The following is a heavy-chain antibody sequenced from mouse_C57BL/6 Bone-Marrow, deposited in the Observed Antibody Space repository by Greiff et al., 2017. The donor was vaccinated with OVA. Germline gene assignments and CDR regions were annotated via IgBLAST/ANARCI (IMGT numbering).Heavy chain of an antibody. CDR2: INPSTGGT. D-gene: IGHD2-3*01. J-gene: IGHJ1*03. V-gene: IGHV1-42*01. Sequence: EVQLVESGPELVKPGASVKISCKASGYSFTGYYMNWVKQSPEKSLEWIGEINPSTGGTTYNQKFKAKATLTVDKSSSTAYMQLKSLTSEDSAVYYCARDGYYVGWYFDVWGTGTTVTVSS. CDR1: GYSFTGYY. CDR3: ARDGYYVGWYFDV.